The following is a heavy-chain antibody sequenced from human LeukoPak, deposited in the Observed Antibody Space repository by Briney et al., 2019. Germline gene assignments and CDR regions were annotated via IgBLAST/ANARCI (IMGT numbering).Heavy chain of an antibody. D-gene: IGHD4/OR15-4a*01. CDR3: ARDLLTTDDY. V-gene: IGHV1-2*02. CDR1: GYTFTVYN. CDR2: INPNSGGT. Sequence: ASVKVSCKASGYTFTVYNMQWVRQAPGQGLEWMGWINPNSGGTNYAQKFQGRVTMTRDTSISTAYMEQSRLRSDDTAVYYCARDLLTTDDYWGQGTLVTVSS. J-gene: IGHJ4*02.